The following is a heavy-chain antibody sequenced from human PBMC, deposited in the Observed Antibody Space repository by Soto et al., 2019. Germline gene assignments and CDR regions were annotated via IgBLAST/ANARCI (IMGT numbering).Heavy chain of an antibody. CDR2: IYYSGST. Sequence: SETLSLTCTVSGGSISSGGYYWSWIRQHPGKGLEWIGYIYYSGSTYYNPSLKSRVTISVDTSKNQFFLKLSSVTAADTAVYYCASGSKGDFDYWGQGTLVTVSS. V-gene: IGHV4-31*03. J-gene: IGHJ4*02. CDR1: GGSISSGGYY. D-gene: IGHD1-26*01. CDR3: ASGSKGDFDY.